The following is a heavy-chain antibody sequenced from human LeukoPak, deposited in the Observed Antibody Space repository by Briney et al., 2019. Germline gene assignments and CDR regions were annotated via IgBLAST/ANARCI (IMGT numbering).Heavy chain of an antibody. J-gene: IGHJ6*02. CDR2: INSGGSGART. D-gene: IGHD3-10*01. V-gene: IGHV3-23*01. CDR1: GFTFSSYA. CDR3: AKKGESLDYYYMDV. Sequence: PGGSLRLSCAASGFTFSSYAVSWVRQAPGKGLEWVSGINSGGSGARTYYADSVKGRFSISRDNSKNTLYLQMNSLRAEDTAVYYCAKKGESLDYYYMDVWGQGTTVTVSS.